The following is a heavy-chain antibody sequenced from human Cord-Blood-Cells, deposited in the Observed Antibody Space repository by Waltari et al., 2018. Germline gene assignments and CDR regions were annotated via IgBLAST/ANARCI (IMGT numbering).Heavy chain of an antibody. V-gene: IGHV4-38-2*02. CDR1: GYSISSGYY. CDR3: ARDHKSTTTVVFDY. D-gene: IGHD4-17*01. J-gene: IGHJ4*02. CDR2: IYQSGGP. Sequence: QVQLQESGPGLVKPSETLSLTCTVSGYSISSGYYWGWIRQPPGKGLEWIGSIYQSGGPYSNPTLKSGVTRSVNTSKSQFSLKLSSVTAADTAVYYCARDHKSTTTVVFDYWGQGTLVTVSS.